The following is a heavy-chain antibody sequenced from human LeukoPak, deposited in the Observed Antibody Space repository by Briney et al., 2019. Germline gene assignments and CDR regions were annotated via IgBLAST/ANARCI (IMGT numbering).Heavy chain of an antibody. Sequence: GSLRLSCVVSGISLSNYAMTWVRQAPGKGLEWVSYISERGGSTTYADSVKGRFTISRDTSLNTLYLQMNNLRAEDTAVYFCAKRGVVIRGILVIGYHQEAYHYDFWGQGVLVTVSS. CDR2: ISERGGST. D-gene: IGHD3-10*01. CDR1: GISLSNYA. J-gene: IGHJ4*02. V-gene: IGHV3-23*01. CDR3: AKRGVVIRGILVIGYHQEAYHYDF.